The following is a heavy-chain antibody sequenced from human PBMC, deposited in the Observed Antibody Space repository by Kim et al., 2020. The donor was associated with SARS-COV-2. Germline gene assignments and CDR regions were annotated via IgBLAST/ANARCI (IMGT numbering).Heavy chain of an antibody. Sequence: ADSVKGPFTISRDNAKKSLYLTMNSLGVEDTALYYCAKDWVVAGTGRAFDLWGQGTMVTVSS. D-gene: IGHD6-19*01. J-gene: IGHJ3*01. V-gene: IGHV3-9*01. CDR3: AKDWVVAGTGRAFDL.